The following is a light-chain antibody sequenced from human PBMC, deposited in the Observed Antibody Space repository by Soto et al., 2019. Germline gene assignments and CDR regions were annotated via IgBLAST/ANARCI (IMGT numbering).Light chain of an antibody. CDR3: XQYDSTIWT. V-gene: IGKV3-20*01. Sequence: ENVLTQSPGTLSLSPGERATLSCRASQSVGSSYLAWYQQKPGQAPRLLIYSTSSRATDIPDRFSGSGSGTDFTLTISRLEPEDFAVXXXXQYDSTIWTFGQGTKVEIK. CDR2: STS. J-gene: IGKJ1*01. CDR1: QSVGSSY.